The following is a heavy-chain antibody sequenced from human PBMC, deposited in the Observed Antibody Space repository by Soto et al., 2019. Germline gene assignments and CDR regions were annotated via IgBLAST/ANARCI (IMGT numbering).Heavy chain of an antibody. Sequence: GGSLRLSCASSGFTFSNYLLSLVRQAPGKGLEWVANIKKDGSEKYYVGSVLGRFTISRDNAENSLYPQMNRLRAEDTAVYYCARLYLAATITSLDYWGQGTLVTVSS. CDR1: GFTFSNYL. CDR3: ARLYLAATITSLDY. V-gene: IGHV3-7*01. J-gene: IGHJ4*02. CDR2: IKKDGSEK. D-gene: IGHD5-12*01.